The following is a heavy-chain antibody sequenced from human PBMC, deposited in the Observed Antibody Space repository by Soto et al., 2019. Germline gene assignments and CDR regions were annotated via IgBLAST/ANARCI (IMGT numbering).Heavy chain of an antibody. CDR1: GGDLTNSG. J-gene: IGHJ4*02. Sequence: QVHLVQSGAEMKKPGSSVKVSCKVSGGDLTNSGISWVRQAPGQGLEWMGGIFPLLAMVDYSQKFQGRVTITADESTNTAYMDLGSLRAEATAVYYCAKEAGAGFKSWGQGTLVIVSS. D-gene: IGHD1-26*01. CDR3: AKEAGAGFKS. CDR2: IFPLLAMV. V-gene: IGHV1-69*04.